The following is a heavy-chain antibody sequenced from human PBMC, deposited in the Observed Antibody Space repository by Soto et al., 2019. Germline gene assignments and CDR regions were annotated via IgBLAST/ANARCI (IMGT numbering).Heavy chain of an antibody. CDR3: ARITNYYDFWSGYYNPYYYGMDV. CDR1: GGSISSYY. J-gene: IGHJ6*02. V-gene: IGHV4-59*01. CDR2: IYYSGST. D-gene: IGHD3-3*01. Sequence: SETLSLTCTVSGGSISSYYWSWIRQPPGKGLEWIGYIYYSGSTNYNPSLKSRVTISVDTSKNQFSLKLSSVTAADTAVYYCARITNYYDFWSGYYNPYYYGMDVWGQGTTVTVSS.